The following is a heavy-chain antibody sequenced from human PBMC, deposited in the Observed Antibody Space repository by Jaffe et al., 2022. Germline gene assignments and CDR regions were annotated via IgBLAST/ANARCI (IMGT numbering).Heavy chain of an antibody. J-gene: IGHJ6*03. CDR1: GGSISSGGYS. D-gene: IGHD2-8*02. Sequence: QLQLQESGSGLVKPSQTLSLTCAVSGGSISSGGYSWSWIRQPPGKGLEWIGYIYHSGSTYYNPSLKSRVTISVDRSKNQFSLKLSSVTAADTAVYYCARGVGCTGGVCYVYYYYYMDVWGKGTTVTVSS. CDR3: ARGVGCTGGVCYVYYYYYMDV. V-gene: IGHV4-30-2*01. CDR2: IYHSGST.